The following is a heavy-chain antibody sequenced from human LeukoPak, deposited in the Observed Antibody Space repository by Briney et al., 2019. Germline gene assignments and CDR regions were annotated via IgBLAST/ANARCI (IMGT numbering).Heavy chain of an antibody. Sequence: SVKVSCKASGGTFSSYAISWVRQAPGQGLEWMGGIIPIFGTANYAQKFQGRVTITAVKSTSTAYMEPSSLRSEDTAVYYCARAYCSSTSCLADAFDIWGQGTMVTVSS. CDR1: GGTFSSYA. J-gene: IGHJ3*02. CDR2: IIPIFGTA. CDR3: ARAYCSSTSCLADAFDI. V-gene: IGHV1-69*06. D-gene: IGHD2-2*01.